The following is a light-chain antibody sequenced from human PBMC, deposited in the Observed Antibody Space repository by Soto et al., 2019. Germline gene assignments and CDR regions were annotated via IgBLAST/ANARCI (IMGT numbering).Light chain of an antibody. CDR2: GAS. CDR1: QSVSSDY. J-gene: IGKJ1*01. CDR3: QQYGGSPT. Sequence: EIVLTQSPGTLSLSPGERAILSCRASQSVSSDYLAWYQQQKPGQAPRLLIYGASIRATGIPDRFSGSGTGTDFTLTISRLEREELAVYFCQQYGGSPTFGQGTRVESK. V-gene: IGKV3-20*01.